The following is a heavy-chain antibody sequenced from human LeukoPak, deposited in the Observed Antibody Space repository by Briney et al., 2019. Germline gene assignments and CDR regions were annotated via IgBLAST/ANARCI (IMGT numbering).Heavy chain of an antibody. Sequence: GGSLRLSCAASGFTFSSYEMNWVRQAPGKGLEWVSYISSSGNTIYYADSVKGRFINSRDNANNSLYLQMSSLRAEDTAVYYCAGDRADYVGAFDIWGQGTMVTVSS. J-gene: IGHJ3*02. CDR2: ISSSGNTI. CDR3: AGDRADYVGAFDI. V-gene: IGHV3-48*03. CDR1: GFTFSSYE. D-gene: IGHD4-17*01.